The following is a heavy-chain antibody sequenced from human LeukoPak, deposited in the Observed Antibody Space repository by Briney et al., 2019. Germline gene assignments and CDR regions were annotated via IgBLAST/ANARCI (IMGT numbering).Heavy chain of an antibody. V-gene: IGHV3-20*01. CDR2: INWNGGST. Sequence: GGSLRLSCAASGFTFDDYGMSWVRQAPGKGLEWVSGINWNGGSTGYADSVRGRFTISRDNAKNSLYLQMNSLRAEDTALYHCARTGSAYYYYYMDVWGKGTTVTVSS. J-gene: IGHJ6*03. CDR1: GFTFDDYG. D-gene: IGHD1-14*01. CDR3: ARTGSAYYYYYMDV.